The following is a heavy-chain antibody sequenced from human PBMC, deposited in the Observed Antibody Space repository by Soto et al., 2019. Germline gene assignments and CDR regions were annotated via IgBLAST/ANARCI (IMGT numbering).Heavy chain of an antibody. CDR2: VYNGGAT. Sequence: EVRLVESGGGLVQPGVSLRLSCAATGFSDSSNYMTWVRQAPGKGLEWVSLVYNGGATHYAASVKGRFTISTHSSQSTLFLQMNSLRTEDTATYYCVRGRYGSEIHWGQGTKVTVSS. D-gene: IGHD3-10*01. V-gene: IGHV3-53*04. CDR3: VRGRYGSEIH. CDR1: GFSDSSNY. J-gene: IGHJ4*02.